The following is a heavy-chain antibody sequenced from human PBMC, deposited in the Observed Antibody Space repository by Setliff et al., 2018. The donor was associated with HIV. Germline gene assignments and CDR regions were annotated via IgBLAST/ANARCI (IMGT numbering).Heavy chain of an antibody. CDR3: TTNLPRPEALRQSGVDP. D-gene: IGHD3-10*01. CDR1: GFPFDKAW. CDR2: IKTKSDGETA. V-gene: IGHV3-15*01. J-gene: IGHJ5*02. Sequence: PGGSLRLSCTASGFPFDKAWMSWVRQAPGKGLEWVGRIKTKSDGETADYAAPVKGRFTISRDDSKNTLYLQMNSLKNEDTAVYYCTTNLPRPEALRQSGVDPWGQGALVTVSS.